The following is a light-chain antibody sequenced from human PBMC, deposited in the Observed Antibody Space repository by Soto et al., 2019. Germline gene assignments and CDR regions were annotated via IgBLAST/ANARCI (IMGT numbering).Light chain of an antibody. CDR3: QQYGSSLLT. CDR1: QSVSSGY. CDR2: GAS. V-gene: IGKV3-20*01. J-gene: IGKJ4*01. Sequence: EIVLPQSPGTLSLSPGEIATLSCMASQSVSSGYLAWYQQKPGQAPRLLIYGASSRATGIPDRFSGSGSGTDFTLTISRLEPEDFAVYYCQQYGSSLLTFGGGTKVDIK.